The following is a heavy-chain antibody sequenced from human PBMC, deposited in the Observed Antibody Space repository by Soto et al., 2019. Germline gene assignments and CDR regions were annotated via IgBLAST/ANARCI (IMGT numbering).Heavy chain of an antibody. D-gene: IGHD2-2*01. V-gene: IGHV3-21*01. CDR1: GFTFSSYS. CDR2: ISSSSSYI. CDR3: ARDRVVVVPAATYYMDV. Sequence: GGSLRLSCAASGFTFSSYSMNWVRQAPGKGLEWVSSISSSSSYIYYADSVKGRFTISRDNAKNSLYLQMNSLRAEDTAVYYCARDRVVVVPAATYYMDVWGKGTTVTVSS. J-gene: IGHJ6*03.